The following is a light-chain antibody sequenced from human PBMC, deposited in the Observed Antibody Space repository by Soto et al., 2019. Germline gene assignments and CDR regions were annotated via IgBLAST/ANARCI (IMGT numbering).Light chain of an antibody. Sequence: DIQTTPSLYSLSAAVRDSVTSTCRTSQRISNYLAWYQQKPAKVPNLLIYAASTLQSGVPSRFSGSGSGTDFTLTISSLQPEDVATYYCQKYNSAPRTFGQGTKVDIK. CDR1: QRISNY. CDR2: AAS. CDR3: QKYNSAPRT. J-gene: IGKJ1*01. V-gene: IGKV1-27*01.